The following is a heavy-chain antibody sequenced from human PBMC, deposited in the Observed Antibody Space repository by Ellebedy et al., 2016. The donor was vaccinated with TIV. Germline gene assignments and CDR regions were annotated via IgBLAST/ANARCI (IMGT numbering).Heavy chain of an antibody. J-gene: IGHJ4*02. CDR3: ANQDGQQLPPRD. CDR1: GGSISSYY. D-gene: IGHD6-13*01. V-gene: IGHV4-59*08. Sequence: MPSETLSLTCTVSGGSISSYYWSWIRQPPGKGLEWIGYIYYSGSTNYNPSLKSRVLISVSTSKIQFSLKLSAVTAADTAVYYGANQDGQQLPPRDWGQGTLVTVSS. CDR2: IYYSGST.